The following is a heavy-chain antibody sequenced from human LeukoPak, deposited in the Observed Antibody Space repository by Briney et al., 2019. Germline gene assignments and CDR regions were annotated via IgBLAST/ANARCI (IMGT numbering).Heavy chain of an antibody. CDR3: ARHGPAWDWFDP. CDR2: IYYSGST. Sequence: SGTLSLTCTVSGGSISSSSHYWGWIRQPPGKGLEWIGSIYYSGSTYYNPSLKSRLTISVDTSKNQFSLKLNSVTAPDTAVYYCARHGPAWDWFDPWGQGSLVTVSS. V-gene: IGHV4-39*01. J-gene: IGHJ5*02. CDR1: GGSISSSSHY.